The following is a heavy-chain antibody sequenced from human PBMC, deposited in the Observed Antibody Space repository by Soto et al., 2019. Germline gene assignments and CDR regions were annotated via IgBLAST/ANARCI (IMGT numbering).Heavy chain of an antibody. CDR2: VYYSGST. CDR3: ARGYYDSRGQSNTFDI. J-gene: IGHJ3*02. Sequence: PSESLSLICTVSGASISSSYWSWIRQSPGKGLEWIGYVYYSGSTNYNPSLKSRVTISVDTSKNQFSLKLSSVTAADTDVYYCARGYYDSRGQSNTFDIWGQGTMVTVSS. D-gene: IGHD3-22*01. CDR1: GASISSSY. V-gene: IGHV4-59*01.